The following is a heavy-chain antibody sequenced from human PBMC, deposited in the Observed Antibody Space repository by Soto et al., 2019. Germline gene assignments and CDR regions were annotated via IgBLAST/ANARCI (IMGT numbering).Heavy chain of an antibody. CDR1: GYTFTSYG. CDR3: ARDRSSSWHTYTYWYFDL. CDR2: ISAYNGNT. Sequence: QVQLVQSGAEVKKPGASVKVSCKASGYTFTSYGISWVRQAPGQGLEWMGWISAYNGNTNYAQKLQGRVTMTTDTATSTAYMELRSLRSDDTAVYYCARDRSSSWHTYTYWYFDLWGRGTLVTVSS. V-gene: IGHV1-18*01. J-gene: IGHJ2*01. D-gene: IGHD6-13*01.